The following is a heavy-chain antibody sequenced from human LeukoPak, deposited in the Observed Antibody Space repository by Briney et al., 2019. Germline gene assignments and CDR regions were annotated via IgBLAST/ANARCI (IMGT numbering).Heavy chain of an antibody. Sequence: ASVKVSCKTSGYTFTSYGISWVRQAPGQGLEWMGWISAYNGNTNYAQKLQGRVTMTTDTSTSTAYMELRSLRSDDTAVYYCARDPAIAVAGTTGMGVWGQGTTVTVS. CDR3: ARDPAIAVAGTTGMGV. V-gene: IGHV1-18*01. CDR1: GYTFTSYG. D-gene: IGHD6-19*01. J-gene: IGHJ6*02. CDR2: ISAYNGNT.